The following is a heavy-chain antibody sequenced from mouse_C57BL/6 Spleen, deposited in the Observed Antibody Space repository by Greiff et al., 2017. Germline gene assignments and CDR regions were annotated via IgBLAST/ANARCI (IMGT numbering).Heavy chain of an antibody. D-gene: IGHD2-4*01. Sequence: VKLMESGPGLVAPSQSLSITCTVSGFSLTSYAISWVRQPPGKGLEWLGVIWTGGGTNYNSALKSRLSISKDNSKSQVFLKMNSLQTDDTARYYCARIYYDYDGRGYYFDYWGQGTTLTVSS. CDR3: ARIYYDYDGRGYYFDY. V-gene: IGHV2-9-1*01. CDR2: IWTGGGT. J-gene: IGHJ2*01. CDR1: GFSLTSYA.